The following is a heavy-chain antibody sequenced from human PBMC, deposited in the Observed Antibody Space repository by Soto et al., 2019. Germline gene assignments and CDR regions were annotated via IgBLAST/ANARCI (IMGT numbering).Heavy chain of an antibody. Sequence: EVQLVESGGGPVKPGGSLRLSCAASGFTFSSYSMNWVRQAPGKGLEWVSSISSSSSYIYYADSVKGRFTISRDNAKNSLYLQMNSLRAEDTAVYYCARGRSSSSWYFDPWGQGTLVTVSS. V-gene: IGHV3-21*01. D-gene: IGHD6-13*01. CDR3: ARGRSSSSWYFDP. J-gene: IGHJ5*02. CDR1: GFTFSSYS. CDR2: ISSSSSYI.